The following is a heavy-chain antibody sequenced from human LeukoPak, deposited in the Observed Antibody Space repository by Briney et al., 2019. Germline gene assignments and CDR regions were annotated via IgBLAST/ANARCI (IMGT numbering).Heavy chain of an antibody. Sequence: GGSLRLSCTASGFTFGEYGLSWVRQAPGKGLEWISFIRSKAYGGTTEHAASVKGRFTISRDDSKSIVYLQMNSLKTEDTAMYYCTRAAYDSSGYLFDYWGQGTLVTVYS. CDR2: IRSKAYGGTT. CDR1: GFTFGEYG. D-gene: IGHD3-22*01. CDR3: TRAAYDSSGYLFDY. J-gene: IGHJ4*02. V-gene: IGHV3-49*04.